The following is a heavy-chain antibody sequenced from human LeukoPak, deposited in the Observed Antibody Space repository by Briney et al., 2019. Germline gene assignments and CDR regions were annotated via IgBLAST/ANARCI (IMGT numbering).Heavy chain of an antibody. CDR3: AKGGSITIFYFDY. D-gene: IGHD3-9*01. V-gene: IGHV3-23*01. J-gene: IGHJ4*02. CDR2: ISGSGGST. CDR1: GFTFSSYW. Sequence: GRSLRLSCAASGFTFSSYWMHWVRQAPGKGLEWVSTISGSGGSTYYADSVKGRFTISRDNSKNTLYLQMSILRAEDTAVYYCAKGGSITIFYFDYWGQGTLVTVSS.